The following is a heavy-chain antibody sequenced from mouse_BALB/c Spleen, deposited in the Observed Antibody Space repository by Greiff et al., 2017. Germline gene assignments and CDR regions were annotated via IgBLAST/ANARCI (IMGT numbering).Heavy chain of an antibody. D-gene: IGHD2-4*01. V-gene: IGHV1-7*01. CDR2: INPSTGYT. CDR1: GYTFTSYW. Sequence: QVQLQQSGAELAKPGASVKMSCKASGYTFTSYWMHWVKQRPGQGLEWIGYINPSTGYTEYNQKFKDKATLTADKSSSTAYMQLSSLTSEDSAVYYCARFYDYDDAMDYWGQGTSVTVSS. J-gene: IGHJ4*01. CDR3: ARFYDYDDAMDY.